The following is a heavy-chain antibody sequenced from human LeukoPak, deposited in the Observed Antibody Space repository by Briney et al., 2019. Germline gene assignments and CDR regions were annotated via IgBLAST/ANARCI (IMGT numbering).Heavy chain of an antibody. Sequence: GGSLRLSCAASGFTFSSYWMHWVRQAPGKGLVWVSRINSDGRSTNYADSVKGRFTISRDNAKSTLYLQMNSLRAEDTAVYYCARASAAGIMLDSWGQGTLVTVSS. J-gene: IGHJ4*02. V-gene: IGHV3-74*01. CDR3: ARASAAGIMLDS. CDR2: INSDGRST. CDR1: GFTFSSYW. D-gene: IGHD6-13*01.